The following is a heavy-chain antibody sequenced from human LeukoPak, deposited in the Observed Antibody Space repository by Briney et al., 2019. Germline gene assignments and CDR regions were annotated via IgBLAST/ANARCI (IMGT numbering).Heavy chain of an antibody. CDR3: ARGPNEWFGEFDN. Sequence: PGGSLRLSCAASGFTFSRYSMNRVRQAPGKGLEWVSSISSSGDYKYYGDSVKGRITISRDNAKNSLYLQMNRLRAEDTAVYYCARGPNEWFGEFDNWGQGTLVAVSS. CDR1: GFTFSRYS. J-gene: IGHJ4*02. D-gene: IGHD3-10*01. CDR2: ISSSGDYK. V-gene: IGHV3-21*01.